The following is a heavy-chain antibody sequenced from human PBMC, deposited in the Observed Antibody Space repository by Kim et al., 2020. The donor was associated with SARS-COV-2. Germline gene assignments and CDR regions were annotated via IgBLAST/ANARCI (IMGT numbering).Heavy chain of an antibody. Sequence: GGSLRLSCAASGFDFSTSFMHWVRQAPWKGLVLVARTRRDGWDITNAASAKGRFPIARDNAKNTLYLQMNGLRTEDTAVYYCAKVGDYDSSGFYAFFRSWGQGPRVTVSS. V-gene: IGHV3-74*03. CDR3: AKVGDYDSSGFYAFFRS. D-gene: IGHD3-22*01. CDR2: TRRDGWDI. J-gene: IGHJ5*02. CDR1: GFDFSTSF.